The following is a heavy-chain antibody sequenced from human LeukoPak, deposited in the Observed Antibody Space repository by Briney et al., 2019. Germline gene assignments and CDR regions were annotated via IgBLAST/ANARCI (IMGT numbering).Heavy chain of an antibody. CDR1: GFTLDDYA. CDR3: AKDLGLLYHGGYYGMDV. Sequence: PGRSLRLSCAASGFTLDDYAMHWVRQAPGKGLEWVSGISWNSGSIGYADSVKGRITISRDNAKNSLYLQMNSLRAEDTALYYCAKDLGLLYHGGYYGMDVWGQGTTVTVSS. V-gene: IGHV3-9*01. CDR2: ISWNSGSI. D-gene: IGHD3-3*01. J-gene: IGHJ6*02.